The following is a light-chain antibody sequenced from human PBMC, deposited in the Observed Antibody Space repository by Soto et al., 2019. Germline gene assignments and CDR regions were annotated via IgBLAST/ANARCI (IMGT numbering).Light chain of an antibody. V-gene: IGKV1-6*01. CDR1: QSISTY. CDR2: ATS. J-gene: IGKJ1*01. CDR3: LLDFRYFWA. Sequence: IQMTQSPSTLSASVGDRVTITCRAIQSISTYLIWYQQKPGKAPKLLIYATSSLQSGVPSRFSGSGSGTDFTLTISSMQPEDFATYYCLLDFRYFWAFGQGTKVDIK.